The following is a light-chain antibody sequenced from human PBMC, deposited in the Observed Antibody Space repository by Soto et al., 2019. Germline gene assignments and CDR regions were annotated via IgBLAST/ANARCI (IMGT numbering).Light chain of an antibody. CDR3: SSYAGHNTDYV. CDR2: EVS. CDR1: SSDVGGYKY. Sequence: QAVLTQPPSASGSPGQSATISCTGTSSDVGGYKYVSWYQQHPGKVPKLMIYEVSKRPSGVPDRFSGSKSGNTAYLTVSGLQAEDEADYYCSSYAGHNTDYVFCTGTKGTVL. J-gene: IGLJ1*01. V-gene: IGLV2-8*01.